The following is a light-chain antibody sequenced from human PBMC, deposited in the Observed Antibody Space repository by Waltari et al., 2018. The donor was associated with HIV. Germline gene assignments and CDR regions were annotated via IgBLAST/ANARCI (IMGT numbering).Light chain of an antibody. CDR1: SSDVGRYNF. CDR2: EVT. V-gene: IGLV2-14*01. Sequence: QSALTQPASVSGSPGQSITIPCTGTSSDVGRYNFVSWYQHHPGKAPKLIIHEVTNRPSGVSNRFSGSKSGNTASLTISGLQAEDEADYYCTSYTTSSTFVFGTGTKVTVL. CDR3: TSYTTSSTFV. J-gene: IGLJ1*01.